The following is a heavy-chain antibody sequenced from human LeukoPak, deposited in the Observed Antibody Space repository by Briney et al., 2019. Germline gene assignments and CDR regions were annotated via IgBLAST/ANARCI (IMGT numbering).Heavy chain of an antibody. CDR1: GFTFSSYW. CDR2: IKQDGSEK. V-gene: IGHV3-7*01. Sequence: GGSLRLSCAASGFTFSSYWMSWVRQAPGKGLEWVANIKQDGSEKYYVDSVKGRFTISRDNAKNSLYLQMNSLRAEDTAVYYCARDSYSSSWYYYHYYNMDVWGKGTTVTVSS. J-gene: IGHJ6*03. CDR3: ARDSYSSSWYYYHYYNMDV. D-gene: IGHD6-13*01.